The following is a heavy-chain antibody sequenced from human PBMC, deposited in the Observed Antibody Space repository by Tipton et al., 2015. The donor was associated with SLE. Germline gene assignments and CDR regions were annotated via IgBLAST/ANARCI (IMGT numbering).Heavy chain of an antibody. Sequence: TLSLTCAVSGYSISSGYYWGWIRQPPGKGLEWIGRIYHSGSTYYNPSLKSRVTISVDTPKNQFSLKLSSVTAADTAVYYCARVYSSGWCAHWGQGTLVTVSS. CDR3: ARVYSSGWCAH. V-gene: IGHV4-38-2*01. J-gene: IGHJ4*02. D-gene: IGHD6-19*01. CDR2: IYHSGST. CDR1: GYSISSGYY.